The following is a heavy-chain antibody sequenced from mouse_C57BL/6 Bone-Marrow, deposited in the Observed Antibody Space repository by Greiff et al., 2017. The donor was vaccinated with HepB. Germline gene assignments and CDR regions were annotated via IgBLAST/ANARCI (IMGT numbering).Heavy chain of an antibody. J-gene: IGHJ4*01. V-gene: IGHV1-78*01. Sequence: VQLQPSDAGLVKTGASGEIICKVSGFTFTDPTIHWVKQRPGQGLEWIGNIYPRDCSNKDNEKFKGKATLTADKSSSTAYMQLNSLTSEDSAVYFCARRVDYYAMDYWGQGTSVTVSS. CDR2: IYPRDCSN. CDR1: GFTFTDPT. D-gene: IGHD1-1*02. CDR3: ARRVDYYAMDY.